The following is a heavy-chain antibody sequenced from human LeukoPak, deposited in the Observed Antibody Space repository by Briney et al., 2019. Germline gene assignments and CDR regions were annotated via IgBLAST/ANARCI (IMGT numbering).Heavy chain of an antibody. CDR2: ISHDGSNQ. CDR3: ARDRRYGASGYYYMDV. Sequence: TGGSLRLSCAASGFTFSSYAMHWVRQAPGKGLEWVTVISHDGSNQYYADSVKGRFTISRDNSKNTLYLQMNSLRLEDTAVYYCARDRRYGASGYYYMDVWGKGTTVTVSS. D-gene: IGHD4-17*01. CDR1: GFTFSSYA. J-gene: IGHJ6*03. V-gene: IGHV3-30*04.